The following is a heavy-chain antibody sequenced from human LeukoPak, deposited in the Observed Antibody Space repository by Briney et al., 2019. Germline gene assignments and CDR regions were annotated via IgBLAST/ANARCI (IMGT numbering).Heavy chain of an antibody. V-gene: IGHV4-31*03. CDR3: ARVVYDSSGYYSYFFDY. J-gene: IGHJ4*02. CDR1: GGSISDGGYY. D-gene: IGHD3-22*01. CDR2: IFYSGST. Sequence: PSQTLSLTCTVSGGSISDGGYYWSWIRQHPGKGLEWIGYIFYSGSTYYNPSLKDRLTISVDTSKNQFSLKLSSVTAADTAVYYCARVVYDSSGYYSYFFDYWGQGTLVTVSS.